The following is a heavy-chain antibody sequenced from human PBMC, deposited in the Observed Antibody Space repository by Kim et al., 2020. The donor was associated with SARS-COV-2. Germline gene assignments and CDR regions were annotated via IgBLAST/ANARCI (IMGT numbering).Heavy chain of an antibody. Sequence: SVKVFCKASGGTFSSYAISWVRQAPGQGLEWMGRIIPILGIANYAQKFQGRVTITADKSTNTAYMELSSLRSEDTAVYYCARGYYDSSGKSGGWFDPWGQGTLVTVSS. CDR1: GGTFSSYA. CDR2: IIPILGIA. D-gene: IGHD3-22*01. V-gene: IGHV1-69*04. CDR3: ARGYYDSSGKSGGWFDP. J-gene: IGHJ5*02.